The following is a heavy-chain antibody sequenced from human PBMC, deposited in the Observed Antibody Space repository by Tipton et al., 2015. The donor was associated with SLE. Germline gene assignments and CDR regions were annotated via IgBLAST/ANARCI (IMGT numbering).Heavy chain of an antibody. J-gene: IGHJ3*02. V-gene: IGHV4-39*07. D-gene: IGHD2-21*02. CDR1: NGSITSLYDY. CDR2: VFYGGRY. Sequence: TLSLTCTVSNGSITSLYDYWGWVRQPPGKGPEWLGSVFYGGRYYYNASLRSRVTISVDTVKTQVSLKLTSVTAADTAVYYCARKTAYCSGADCYIDAFDIWGQGTMVIVSS. CDR3: ARKTAYCSGADCYIDAFDI.